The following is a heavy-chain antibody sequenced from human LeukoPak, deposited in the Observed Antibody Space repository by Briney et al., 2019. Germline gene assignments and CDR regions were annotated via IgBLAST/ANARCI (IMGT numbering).Heavy chain of an antibody. J-gene: IGHJ4*02. D-gene: IGHD3-22*01. Sequence: PSETLSLTCTVSGGSISSYYWSWIRQPPGKGLEWIGYIYYSGSTNYNPSLKSRVTISVDTSKNQFSLKLSSVTAADTAVYYCARGPSYYYDSSGYYWSYWGQGTLVTVSS. CDR3: ARGPSYYYDSSGYYWSY. CDR1: GGSISSYY. V-gene: IGHV4-59*01. CDR2: IYYSGST.